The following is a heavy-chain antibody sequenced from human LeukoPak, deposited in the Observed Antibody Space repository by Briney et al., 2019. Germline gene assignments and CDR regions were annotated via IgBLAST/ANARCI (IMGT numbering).Heavy chain of an antibody. D-gene: IGHD3-22*01. J-gene: IGHJ4*02. V-gene: IGHV3-7*01. CDR2: IKQDGSEK. Sequence: GGSLRLSCAASGFIFSSYWMSWVRQAPGKGLEGVANIKQDGSEKYYVDSVKGRFTISRDNAKNSLYLQMNSLRAEDTAVYYCARDFYDTSGYYYDYWGQGTLVTVSS. CDR1: GFIFSSYW. CDR3: ARDFYDTSGYYYDY.